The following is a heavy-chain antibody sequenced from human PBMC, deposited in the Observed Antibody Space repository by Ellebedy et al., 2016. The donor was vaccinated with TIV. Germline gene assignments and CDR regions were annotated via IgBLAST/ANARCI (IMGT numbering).Heavy chain of an antibody. D-gene: IGHD3-3*01. CDR3: ARWYDDSWTGYYS. J-gene: IGHJ4*02. Sequence: PGGSLRLSCAASGFSFSGYAMFWVRQAPGKGLEWLANIKYDGSEKYYVGSVKGRFTISRDNAKNSLYLQMDSLRAEDTAVYYCARWYDDSWTGYYSWGQGTLVTVSS. CDR2: IKYDGSEK. V-gene: IGHV3-7*02. CDR1: GFSFSGYA.